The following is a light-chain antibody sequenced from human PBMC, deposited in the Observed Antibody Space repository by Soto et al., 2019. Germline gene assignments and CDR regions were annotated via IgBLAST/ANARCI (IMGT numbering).Light chain of an antibody. J-gene: IGLJ2*01. CDR2: EVS. Sequence: QSALTQPASVSGSPGQSITISCTGTSSDVGGYSYVSWYQQHQGKTPNLMINEVSNRPSGVSHRFSGSKSGNTASLTNSGLQTEDEADYYCSSFSSITREVFGGGTQLTVL. V-gene: IGLV2-14*01. CDR3: SSFSSITREV. CDR1: SSDVGGYSY.